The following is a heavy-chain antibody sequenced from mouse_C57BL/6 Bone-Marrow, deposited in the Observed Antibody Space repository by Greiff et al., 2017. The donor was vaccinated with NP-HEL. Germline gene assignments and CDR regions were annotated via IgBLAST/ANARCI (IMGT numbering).Heavy chain of an antibody. J-gene: IGHJ1*03. CDR2: ISNGGGSP. D-gene: IGHD1-1*01. Sequence: DVMLVESGGGLVQPGGSLKLSCAASGFTFSDSYMYWVRQTPEKRLEWVAYISNGGGSPYYPDTVKGRFTISRDNAKNTLYLQMSRLKSEDTAMYYCARQGPYGSSYVGYFDVWGTGTTVTVSS. CDR3: ARQGPYGSSYVGYFDV. V-gene: IGHV5-12*01. CDR1: GFTFSDSY.